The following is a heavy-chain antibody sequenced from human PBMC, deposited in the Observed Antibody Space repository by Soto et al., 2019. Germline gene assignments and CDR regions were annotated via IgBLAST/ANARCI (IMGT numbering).Heavy chain of an antibody. CDR3: AREAYDSPDY. CDR1: GLTFSNFG. J-gene: IGHJ4*02. D-gene: IGHD3-22*01. V-gene: IGHV3-30-3*01. Sequence: VQLVESGGGVDQPGRSLRLSCEVSGLTFSNFGMHWIRQAPGKGLEWVAVISSDGNKEYYADSVKGRFTVSRDDSKNTLYLLMNSLRPDDTAVYYCAREAYDSPDYWGQGTLVTVSS. CDR2: ISSDGNKE.